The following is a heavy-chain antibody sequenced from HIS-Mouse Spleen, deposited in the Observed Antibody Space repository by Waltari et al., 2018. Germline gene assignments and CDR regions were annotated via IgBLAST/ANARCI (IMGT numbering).Heavy chain of an antibody. D-gene: IGHD6-6*01. Sequence: QVQLVESGGGVVQPGRSLRLSCAASGFTFSSYRMHWVRQAPGKGLEWVAVIWYDGSNKYYADSVKGRFTISRDKSKNTLYLQMNSLGAEDTAVYYCARDGGLGYSSSSFDYWGQGTLVTVSS. CDR2: IWYDGSNK. CDR1: GFTFSSYR. J-gene: IGHJ4*02. CDR3: ARDGGLGYSSSSFDY. V-gene: IGHV3-33*01.